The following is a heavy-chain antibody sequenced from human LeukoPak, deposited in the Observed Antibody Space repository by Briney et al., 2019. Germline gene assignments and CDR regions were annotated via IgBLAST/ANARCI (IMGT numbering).Heavy chain of an antibody. CDR2: IYYSGST. J-gene: IGHJ4*02. V-gene: IGHV4-59*01. CDR3: ARARLRYSSGWYYFDY. D-gene: IGHD6-19*01. CDR1: GGSISSYY. Sequence: SETLSLTCTVSGGSISSYYWSWIRQPPGEGLEWIGYIYYSGSTNYNPSLKSRVTISVDTSKNQFSLKLSSVTAADTAVYYCARARLRYSSGWYYFDYWGQGTLVTVSS.